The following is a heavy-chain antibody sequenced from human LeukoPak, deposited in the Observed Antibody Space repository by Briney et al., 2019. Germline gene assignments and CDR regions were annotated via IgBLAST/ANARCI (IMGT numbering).Heavy chain of an antibody. Sequence: GASVKVSCKAAGYTFTSYGISWVRQARGQGLEGMGWISAYNGNTNYAQKLQVKVTMTTDTPTSTAYKETQSLRSDETAVSYCATYDFWSGYSQNYYFDYWGQRTLVTVSS. V-gene: IGHV1-18*01. D-gene: IGHD3/OR15-3a*01. CDR2: ISAYNGNT. CDR1: GYTFTSYG. CDR3: ATYDFWSGYSQNYYFDY. J-gene: IGHJ4*02.